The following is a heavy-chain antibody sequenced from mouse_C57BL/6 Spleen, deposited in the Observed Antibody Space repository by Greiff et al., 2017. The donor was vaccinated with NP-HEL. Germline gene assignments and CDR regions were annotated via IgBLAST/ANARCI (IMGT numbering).Heavy chain of an antibody. Sequence: QVQLQQPGAELVRPGSSVKLSCKASGYTFTSYWMDWVKQRPGQGLEWIGNIYPSDSETHYNQKFKDKATFTVDKSSSTAYMQLSSLTSEDSAVYYCAGQLRPGAYWGQGTLVTVSA. D-gene: IGHD3-2*02. CDR2: IYPSDSET. J-gene: IGHJ3*01. CDR3: AGQLRPGAY. V-gene: IGHV1-61*01. CDR1: GYTFTSYW.